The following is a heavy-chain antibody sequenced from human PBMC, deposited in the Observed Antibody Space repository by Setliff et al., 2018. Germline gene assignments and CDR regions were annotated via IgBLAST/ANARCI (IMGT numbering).Heavy chain of an antibody. CDR1: VYSISSGHF. CDR3: RLAHCNTTSCEEALDF. D-gene: IGHD2-2*01. CDR2: ISHSGSA. Sequence: SETLSLTCGVSVYSISSGHFWGWIRQPPGKGLEWIGEISHSGSANYNPSLKSRVTMSVDTSKNQFSLNLNSVTAADTAVYYFRLAHCNTTSCEEALDFWSQGTLVTVSS. J-gene: IGHJ4*02. V-gene: IGHV4-38-2*01.